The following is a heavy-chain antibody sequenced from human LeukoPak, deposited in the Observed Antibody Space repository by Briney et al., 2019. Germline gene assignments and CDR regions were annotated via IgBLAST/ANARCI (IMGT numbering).Heavy chain of an antibody. V-gene: IGHV4-59*01. Sequence: SETLSLTCTVSDDSITMYYWTWIRQPPGKGLEWIGYVDHTGSTNFNPSLNGRVSISRDTTKNLFSLRLRSVTAADTAVYFCARGRVSSSTWYSTYYYYFYMDVWGKGTTVTVSS. J-gene: IGHJ6*03. CDR3: ARGRVSSSTWYSTYYYYFYMDV. CDR1: DDSITMYY. CDR2: VDHTGST. D-gene: IGHD1-1*01.